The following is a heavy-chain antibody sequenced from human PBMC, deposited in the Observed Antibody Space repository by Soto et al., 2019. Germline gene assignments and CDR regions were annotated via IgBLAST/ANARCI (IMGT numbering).Heavy chain of an antibody. CDR1: GFTFSSFA. D-gene: IGHD6-13*01. J-gene: IGHJ4*02. CDR2: ISSGSGNT. V-gene: IGHV3-23*01. Sequence: EVQLLDSGGGLVQPGGSLRLSCAASGFTFSSFAMSWVRQAPGKGLEWVSSISSGSGNTYYADSVKGRFTISRDNFKNTLYLQMNSLRAEDTAIYYCAKDASYGTSWYCADYWGQGTLVTVSS. CDR3: AKDASYGTSWYCADY.